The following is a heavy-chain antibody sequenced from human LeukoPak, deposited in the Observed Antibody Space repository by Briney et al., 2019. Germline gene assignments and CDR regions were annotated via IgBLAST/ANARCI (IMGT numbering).Heavy chain of an antibody. D-gene: IGHD6-13*01. Sequence: GGSLRLSCAASGFTFSNYAMTWVRQAPGKGLEWVSAISGSGGRTYYADSVKGRFTISRDNSKNTLYLQMNSLRAEDTAVYYCAKDEGSSPDYFDYWGQGTLVTVSS. V-gene: IGHV3-23*01. J-gene: IGHJ4*02. CDR1: GFTFSNYA. CDR3: AKDEGSSPDYFDY. CDR2: ISGSGGRT.